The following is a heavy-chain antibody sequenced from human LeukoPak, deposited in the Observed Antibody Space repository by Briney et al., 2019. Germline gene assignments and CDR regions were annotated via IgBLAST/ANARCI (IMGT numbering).Heavy chain of an antibody. V-gene: IGHV3-23*01. J-gene: IGHJ4*02. CDR3: ASHISTSGEDY. CDR1: GFTFSSYA. Sequence: GGSLRLSCAASGFTFSSYAMTWVRQAPGKGLEWVSAISASGGSTYYADSVKGRFTISRDNSKNTLYLQMNSLRAEDTALYYCASHISTSGEDYWGQGTLVTVSS. D-gene: IGHD3-16*01. CDR2: ISASGGST.